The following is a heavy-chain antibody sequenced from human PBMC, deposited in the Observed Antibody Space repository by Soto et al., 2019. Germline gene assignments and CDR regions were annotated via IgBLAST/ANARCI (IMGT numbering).Heavy chain of an antibody. V-gene: IGHV5-51*01. D-gene: IGHD1-26*01. J-gene: IGHJ6*02. CDR3: ARSVVGATFSYYYYGMDV. Sequence: LGESLKISCKGSGYSFTSYWIGWVRQMPGKGLEWMGIIYPGDSDTRYSPSFQGQVTISADKSISTAYLQWSSLKASDTAMYYCARSVVGATFSYYYYGMDVWGQGTTVTVSS. CDR2: IYPGDSDT. CDR1: GYSFTSYW.